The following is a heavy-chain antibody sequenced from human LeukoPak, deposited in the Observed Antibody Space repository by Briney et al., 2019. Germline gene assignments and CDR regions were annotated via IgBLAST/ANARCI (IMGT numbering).Heavy chain of an antibody. CDR2: IYESGSA. V-gene: IGHV4-39*01. CDR3: ARHYGP. J-gene: IGHJ5*02. CDR1: GGSISSSFNY. Sequence: SETLSLTCTVSGGSISSSFNYWAWIHQPPGKGLEWIGSIYESGSAYYNPSLKSRITMSVDTSENQFSLKLTSVTAADTAVYYCARHYGPWGQGTLVTVSS. D-gene: IGHD3-16*01.